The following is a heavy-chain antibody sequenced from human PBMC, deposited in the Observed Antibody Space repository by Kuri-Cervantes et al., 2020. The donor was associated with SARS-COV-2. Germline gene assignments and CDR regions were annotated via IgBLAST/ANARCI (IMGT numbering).Heavy chain of an antibody. Sequence: SLKISCAASGFSFDEYAMHWVRQAPGKGLEWVSGISWNSGNIDYADSVKGRFTISRDNAKNSLYLQMNSLRAEDTAVYYCARDLVDSSGWSNYYYYYGMDVWGQGTTVTVSS. V-gene: IGHV3-9*01. D-gene: IGHD6-19*01. CDR2: ISWNSGNI. J-gene: IGHJ6*02. CDR1: GFSFDEYA. CDR3: ARDLVDSSGWSNYYYYYGMDV.